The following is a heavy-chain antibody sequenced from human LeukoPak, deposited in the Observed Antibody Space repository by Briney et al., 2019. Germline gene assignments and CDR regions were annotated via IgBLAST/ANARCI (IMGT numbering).Heavy chain of an antibody. Sequence: SQTLSLTCTVSGGSINSGGYYWSWIRQHPGRGLEWIGYIYYSGSTYYNPSLKSRVTISVDTSKNQFSLKLSSVTAADTAVYYCARRRGDSSGCYYYYYGMDVCGQGTTVTVSS. CDR3: ARRRGDSSGCYYYYYGMDV. J-gene: IGHJ6*02. V-gene: IGHV4-31*03. CDR2: IYYSGST. CDR1: GGSINSGGYY. D-gene: IGHD3-22*01.